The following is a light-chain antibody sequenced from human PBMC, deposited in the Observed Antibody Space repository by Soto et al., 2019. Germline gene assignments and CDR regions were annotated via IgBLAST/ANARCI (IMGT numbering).Light chain of an antibody. CDR1: QSIRNN. CDR2: GAS. CDR3: QQYSAWPLT. Sequence: EIVMTQSPAILSVSPGDGATLFCRASQSIRNNFLAWYQHKPGQAPRLLFHGASTRATGVPARFSGSASETEFTLTISSLQSEDFAVYYCQQYSAWPLTFGGGTKVEI. V-gene: IGKV3-15*01. J-gene: IGKJ4*01.